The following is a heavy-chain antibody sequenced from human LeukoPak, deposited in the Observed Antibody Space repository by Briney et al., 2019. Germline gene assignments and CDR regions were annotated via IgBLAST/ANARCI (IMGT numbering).Heavy chain of an antibody. V-gene: IGHV3-7*01. CDR3: AREGTLRAHWDPFDY. D-gene: IGHD7-27*01. Sequence: GGSLRLSCAASGFTFSSYWMSWVRQAPGKGLEWVATINIDGSEKYYVDSVKGRFTISRDNARNSLYLQMNSLRGEDPAVYYCAREGTLRAHWDPFDYWGQGTLVTVSS. J-gene: IGHJ4*02. CDR2: INIDGSEK. CDR1: GFTFSSYW.